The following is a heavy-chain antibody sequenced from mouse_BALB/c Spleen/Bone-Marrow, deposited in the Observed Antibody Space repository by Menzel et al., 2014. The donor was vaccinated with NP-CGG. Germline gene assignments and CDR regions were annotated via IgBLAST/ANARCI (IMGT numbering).Heavy chain of an antibody. V-gene: IGHV5-9-2*01. CDR2: ISGDGRYT. CDR3: ARHAYYDQTEVSFVC. J-gene: IGHJ3*01. Sequence: EVKVEESGGGLVKSGESLKLSCAASGFSFSNYGMSWLRQTPEKRLEGVATISGDGRYTFYSDSVKGRFTTSRDNAKNNLYLQLSSLRSEDTALYYCARHAYYDQTEVSFVCWGQGTLVTVSA. CDR1: GFSFSNYG. D-gene: IGHD2-4*01.